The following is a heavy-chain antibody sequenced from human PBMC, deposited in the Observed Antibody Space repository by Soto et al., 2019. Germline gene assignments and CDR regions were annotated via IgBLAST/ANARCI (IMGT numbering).Heavy chain of an antibody. CDR1: GGSFSGYY. V-gene: IGHV4-34*01. CDR3: ARGALLIAAVGTNWFDP. D-gene: IGHD6-13*01. Sequence: SETLSLTCAVYGGSFSGYYWSWIRQPPGKGLEWIGEINHSGSTNYNPSLKSRVTISVDTSKNQFSLKLSSVTAADTAVYYCARGALLIAAVGTNWFDPWGQCTLVTVSS. CDR2: INHSGST. J-gene: IGHJ5*02.